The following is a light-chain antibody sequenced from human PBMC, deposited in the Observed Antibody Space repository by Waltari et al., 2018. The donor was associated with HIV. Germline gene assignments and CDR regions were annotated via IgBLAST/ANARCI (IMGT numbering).Light chain of an antibody. CDR3: SSYTTTSALDV. CDR2: DVN. CDR1: ISDVGGYIY. J-gene: IGLJ1*01. Sequence: QSALTQPASVSASPGQSITLSCTGTISDVGGYIYVSWYHQHPGKAPQLMIYDVNSRPPGVSHRFSGAKSGDTAFLTISGLHAEDEADYYCSSYTTTSALDVFGTGTKVTVL. V-gene: IGLV2-14*03.